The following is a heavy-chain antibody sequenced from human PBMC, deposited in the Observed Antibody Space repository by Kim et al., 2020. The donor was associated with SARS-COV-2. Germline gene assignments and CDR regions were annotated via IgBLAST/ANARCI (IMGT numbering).Heavy chain of an antibody. D-gene: IGHD6-6*01. CDR3: ARGAVAARH. CDR2: INHSGST. J-gene: IGHJ4*02. Sequence: SETLSLTCAVYGGSFSGYYWSWIRQPPGKGLEWIGEINHSGSTNYNPSLKSRVTISVDTSKNQFSLKLSSVTAADTAVYYCARGAVAARHWGQGTLVTVS. V-gene: IGHV4-34*01. CDR1: GGSFSGYY.